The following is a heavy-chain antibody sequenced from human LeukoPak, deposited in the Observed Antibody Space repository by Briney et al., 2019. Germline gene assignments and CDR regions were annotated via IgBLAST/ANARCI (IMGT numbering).Heavy chain of an antibody. J-gene: IGHJ4*02. CDR1: GGSFSGYY. V-gene: IGHV4-34*01. Sequence: SETLSLTCAVYGGSFSGYYWSWIRQPPGKGLEWIGEINHSGSTNYNPPLKSRVTISVDTSKNQFSLKLSSVTAADTAVYYCARGLGYSSSWYLDWGQGTLVTVSS. CDR3: ARGLGYSSSWYLD. CDR2: INHSGST. D-gene: IGHD6-13*01.